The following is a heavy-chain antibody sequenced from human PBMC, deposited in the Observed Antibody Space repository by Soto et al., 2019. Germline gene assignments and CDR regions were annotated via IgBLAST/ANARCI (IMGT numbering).Heavy chain of an antibody. CDR3: VAKLPSGAWYRFDY. J-gene: IGHJ4*02. CDR1: GLTFNNYA. V-gene: IGHV3-23*01. D-gene: IGHD1-7*01. Sequence: EVQLLESGGGLVQPGGSLRLSCVASGLTFNNYAMTWVRQAPGKGLEWLSGISGSGGSTYYADSVKGRFTSSRDNSKNPLYLQMTSLRAEDTAVYYCVAKLPSGAWYRFDYWGQGTLVIVSS. CDR2: ISGSGGST.